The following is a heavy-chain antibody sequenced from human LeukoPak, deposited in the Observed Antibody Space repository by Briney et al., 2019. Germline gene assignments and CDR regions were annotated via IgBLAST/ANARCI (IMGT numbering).Heavy chain of an antibody. D-gene: IGHD2-2*01. J-gene: IGHJ4*02. V-gene: IGHV4-39*07. CDR1: GGSISSSSYY. CDR3: ARDVPATAIDY. CDR2: IYYSGST. Sequence: PSETLSLTCTVSGGSISSSSYYWGWIRQPPGKGLEWIGSIYYSGSTYYNPSLKSRVTILVDTSKNQFSLKLSSVTAADTAVYYCARDVPATAIDYWGQGTLVTVSS.